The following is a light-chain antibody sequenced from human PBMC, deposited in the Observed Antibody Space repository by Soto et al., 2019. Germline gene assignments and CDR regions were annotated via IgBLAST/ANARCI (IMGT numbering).Light chain of an antibody. CDR3: QQYGASSIT. CDR2: GAS. V-gene: IGKV3D-15*01. Sequence: EIVMTQSPASLSVPPGERATLSCRASQSVSTNFAWYLQKPGQAPRLLIYGASTRATGIPDRFSGSGSGTDFTLTISRLEPEDFAVYYCQQYGASSITFGQGTRLEIK. CDR1: QSVSTN. J-gene: IGKJ5*01.